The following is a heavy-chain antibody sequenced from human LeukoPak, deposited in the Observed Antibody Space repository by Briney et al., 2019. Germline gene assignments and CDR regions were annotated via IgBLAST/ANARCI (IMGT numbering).Heavy chain of an antibody. CDR2: INHSGST. J-gene: IGHJ4*02. D-gene: IGHD2-2*01. CDR1: GGSFSGYY. CDR3: ARGCSSTSCQYYFDY. Sequence: SETLSLTCAVYGGSFSGYYWSWIRQPPGKGLEWIGEINHSGSTNYNPSLKSRVTISVDTSKNQFSPKLSSVTAADTAVYYCARGCSSTSCQYYFDYWGQGTLVTVSS. V-gene: IGHV4-34*01.